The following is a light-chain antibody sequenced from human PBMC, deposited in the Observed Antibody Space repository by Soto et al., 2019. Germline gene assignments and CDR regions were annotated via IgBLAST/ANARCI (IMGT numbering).Light chain of an antibody. CDR2: GAS. V-gene: IGKV1-39*01. Sequence: DIQMTQSPSSLSASVGDRVTITCRASQSISSYLNWYQQKPGKAPKLLIYGASSLQSGVPSRISGSGSGTGFTLTISSLQPEDFATYYCQQSYSTPYTFGQGTKLEIK. J-gene: IGKJ2*01. CDR1: QSISSY. CDR3: QQSYSTPYT.